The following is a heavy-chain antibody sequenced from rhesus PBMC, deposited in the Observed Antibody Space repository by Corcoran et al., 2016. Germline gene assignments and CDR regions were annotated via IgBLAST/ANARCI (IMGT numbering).Heavy chain of an antibody. CDR3: VSGRLSRFDV. V-gene: IGHV3-136*01. CDR1: GFTFNNYD. J-gene: IGHJ5-1*01. D-gene: IGHD2-39*01. Sequence: EVQLVESGGGLVQPGGSLRLSCAASGFTFNNYDMSWVRQAPGKGLEWVSYITSTGETIYYADSVRGRFTISRDNAKNSLSLQMSSLRAEDTAVYYCVSGRLSRFDVWGPGVLVTVSS. CDR2: ITSTGETI.